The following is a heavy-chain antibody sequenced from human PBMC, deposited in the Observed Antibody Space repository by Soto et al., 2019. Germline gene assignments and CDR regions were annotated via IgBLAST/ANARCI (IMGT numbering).Heavy chain of an antibody. CDR3: AKELHQQYSSGCPLDY. J-gene: IGHJ4*01. V-gene: IGHV3-30*18. D-gene: IGHD6-19*01. CDR2: ISYDGSNK. CDR1: GFTFSSYG. Sequence: QVQLVESGGGVVQPGGSLRLSCAASGFTFSSYGMHWVRQVPGKGLEWVAVISYDGSNKFYVDSVKGRFTISRDNSKNTLFLQMNSLRGEDTAVYYCAKELHQQYSSGCPLDYWGQEPWSPSPQ.